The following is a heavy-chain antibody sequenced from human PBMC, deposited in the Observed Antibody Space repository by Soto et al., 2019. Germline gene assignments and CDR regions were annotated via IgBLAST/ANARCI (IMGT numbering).Heavy chain of an antibody. CDR1: GVTMSYGGYS. J-gene: IGHJ4*02. CDR2: ISHLETT. CDR3: ARGGGYDSFDF. D-gene: IGHD2-15*01. V-gene: IGHV4-30-2*06. Sequence: SETLCLTCSVSGVTMSYGGYSWSWIRQSPGKVLEWLGYISHLETTYYNPSFKSRLSLXXXXTXKXVXLXLXSMTXAAKAVYYRARGGGYDSFDFWGQGLQVT.